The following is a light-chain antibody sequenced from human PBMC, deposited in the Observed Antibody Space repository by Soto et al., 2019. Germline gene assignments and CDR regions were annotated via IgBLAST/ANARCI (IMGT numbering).Light chain of an antibody. Sequence: EIVLTQSPGTLSLSPGERATLSCRASQSVSSTYLAWYQQKPGQAPRLLIHGASSRATGIPDRFSGSGSGTDFTLTISSLEPEDFAVYYCQQYHSSPPYTFGQGTKLEIK. CDR2: GAS. J-gene: IGKJ2*01. CDR1: QSVSSTY. CDR3: QQYHSSPPYT. V-gene: IGKV3-20*01.